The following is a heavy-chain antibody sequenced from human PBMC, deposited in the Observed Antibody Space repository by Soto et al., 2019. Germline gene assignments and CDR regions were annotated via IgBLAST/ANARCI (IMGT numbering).Heavy chain of an antibody. V-gene: IGHV4-31*03. CDR3: ARDRPRRWGTVTNWFDP. Sequence: QVQLQESGPGLVKPSQTLSLTCTVSGGSISSSGYYWSWIRQHPGKGLEWIGYIYYSGSTYYNPSLKSRVTISVDTSKNQFSLKLSSVTAADTAVYYCARDRPRRWGTVTNWFDPWGQGTLVTVSS. J-gene: IGHJ5*02. CDR2: IYYSGST. CDR1: GGSISSSGYY. D-gene: IGHD4-17*01.